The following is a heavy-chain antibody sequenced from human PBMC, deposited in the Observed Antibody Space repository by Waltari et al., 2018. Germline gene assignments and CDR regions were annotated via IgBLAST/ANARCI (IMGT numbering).Heavy chain of an antibody. CDR3: AHSQWEQLVPNWFDP. CDR2: IYWNDDK. J-gene: IGHJ5*02. V-gene: IGHV2-5*01. CDR1: GFSLSTSGVG. D-gene: IGHD6-6*01. Sequence: QITLKESGPTLVKPTQTLTLTCTFSGFSLSTSGVGVGWIRQPPGKALEWLALIYWNDDKRYSPSLKSRLTITKDTSKNQVVLTMTNMDPVDTATYYCAHSQWEQLVPNWFDPWGQGTLVTVSS.